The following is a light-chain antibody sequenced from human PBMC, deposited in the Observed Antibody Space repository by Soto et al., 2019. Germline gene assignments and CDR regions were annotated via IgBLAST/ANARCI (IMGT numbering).Light chain of an antibody. CDR3: SSYTNINTRACV. CDR2: DVT. CDR1: SSDVGRYNY. Sequence: QSALTQPASVSGSPGQSITISCTGTSSDVGRYNYVSWYQHHPGKAPKLMIYDVTNRPSGVSNRFSGSKAGNTASLTISGLQAEDEAEYYCSSYTNINTRACVFGTGTKLTVL. J-gene: IGLJ1*01. V-gene: IGLV2-14*03.